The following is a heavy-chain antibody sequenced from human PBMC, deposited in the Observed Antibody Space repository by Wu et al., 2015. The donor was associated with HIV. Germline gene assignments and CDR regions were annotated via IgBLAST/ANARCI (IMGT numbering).Heavy chain of an antibody. CDR1: GGTFKNNA. D-gene: IGHD1-1*01. CDR2: ITPLFGRP. J-gene: IGHJ6*02. CDR3: AKTNRIVTNGIDFYHYYGMDV. V-gene: IGHV1-69*13. Sequence: QVQLVQSGAEVKKPGSSVKVSCKASGGTFKNNAINWARQAPGEGLEWMGRITPLFGRPNYAQRFQGRVTITADESTSTAYMELSSLKSEDTAIYYCAKTNRIVTNGIDFYHYYGMDVWGQGTTVTVS.